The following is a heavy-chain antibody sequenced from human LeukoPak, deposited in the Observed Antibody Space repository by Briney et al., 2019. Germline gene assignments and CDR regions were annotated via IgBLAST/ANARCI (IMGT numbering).Heavy chain of an antibody. Sequence: GGSLRLSCAASGFTFSSYAMSWVRQAPGKGLEWVSAISGSGGSTYYADSVKGRFTIPRDNSKNTLYLQMNSLRAEDTAVYYCARALGYCSGGSCYYFDYWGQGTLVTVSS. J-gene: IGHJ4*02. CDR2: ISGSGGST. CDR1: GFTFSSYA. D-gene: IGHD2-15*01. CDR3: ARALGYCSGGSCYYFDY. V-gene: IGHV3-23*01.